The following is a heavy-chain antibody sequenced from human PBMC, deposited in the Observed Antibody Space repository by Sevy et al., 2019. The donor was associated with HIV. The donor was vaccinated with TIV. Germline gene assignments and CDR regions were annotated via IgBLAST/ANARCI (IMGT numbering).Heavy chain of an antibody. CDR3: ARAPTDFWTGGMDV. J-gene: IGHJ6*02. CDR2: INPISGGT. Sequence: ASVKVSCKASGYAFTGYYIHWVRQAPGQGLEWMGRINPISGGTDVSQKFQGRVTMSRDTSISTAYMDVTRLRSDDTAVYYCARAPTDFWTGGMDVWGQGTLVTVSS. D-gene: IGHD3-3*01. V-gene: IGHV1-2*06. CDR1: GYAFTGYY.